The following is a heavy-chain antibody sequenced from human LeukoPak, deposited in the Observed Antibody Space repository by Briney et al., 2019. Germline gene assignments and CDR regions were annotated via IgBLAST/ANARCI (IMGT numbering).Heavy chain of an antibody. V-gene: IGHV4-59*01. CDR2: IHYSGSS. D-gene: IGHD2-21*02. CDR1: GGSISSYY. J-gene: IGHJ4*02. Sequence: VYTSETLSLTCTVSGGSISSYYWTWIRQPPGKGLEWIGYIHYSGSSRSHPSLNSRVTMSVDTSKSQFSLKLTSVTAADTAVYYCARGRRTAVVTDFDYWGQGILVTASS. CDR3: ARGRRTAVVTDFDY.